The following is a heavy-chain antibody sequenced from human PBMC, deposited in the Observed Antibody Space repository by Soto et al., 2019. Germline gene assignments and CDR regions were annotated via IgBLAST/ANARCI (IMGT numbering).Heavy chain of an antibody. J-gene: IGHJ5*02. D-gene: IGHD2-15*01. CDR2: IMQDGSDK. CDR3: ASLPPRIVVVKTELPT. Sequence: GGSLRLSCTASGFSLSTSWMTWVRQAPGKGLEWVANIMQDGSDKYYVDSVKGRFTISRDNAKNSLYLQMTSLRAEDTAVYYCASLPPRIVVVKTELPTWGQGILVTVSS. CDR1: GFSLSTSW. V-gene: IGHV3-7*01.